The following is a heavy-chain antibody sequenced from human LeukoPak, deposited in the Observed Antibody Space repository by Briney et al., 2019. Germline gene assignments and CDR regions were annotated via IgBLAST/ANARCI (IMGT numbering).Heavy chain of an antibody. D-gene: IGHD2-2*01. CDR3: ARDGANCSSTSCYRVWYYYYDMDV. J-gene: IGHJ6*04. CDR1: GFTLSSYS. CDR2: ISSSSSYI. V-gene: IGHV3-21*01. Sequence: GGSLRLSCAASGFTLSSYSMNWVRQAPGKGLEWVSSISSSSSYIYYADSVKGRFTISRDNAKNSLYLQMNSLRAEDTAVYYCARDGANCSSTSCYRVWYYYYDMDVWGKGTTVTVSS.